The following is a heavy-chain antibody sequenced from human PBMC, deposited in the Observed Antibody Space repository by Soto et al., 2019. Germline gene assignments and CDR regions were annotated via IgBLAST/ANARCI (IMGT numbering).Heavy chain of an antibody. Sequence: EVQLVESGGALVQPGGSLKLSCVVSGFTFSRYDMHWVRQAPGKGLEWISYIGTSTGAIYYADSVRGRFSISRDNAKKSLYLQMNRLRDEDTAVYYCVRGLIRVTTLPDYWGQGTLVTVSS. CDR2: IGTSTGAI. D-gene: IGHD2-21*02. CDR3: VRGLIRVTTLPDY. J-gene: IGHJ4*02. CDR1: GFTFSRYD. V-gene: IGHV3-48*02.